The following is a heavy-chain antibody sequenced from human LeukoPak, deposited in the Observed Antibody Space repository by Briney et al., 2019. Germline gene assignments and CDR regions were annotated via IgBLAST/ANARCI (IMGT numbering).Heavy chain of an antibody. Sequence: GGSLRLSCAASGFTFSSYSMNWVRQAPGKGLEWVSSISSSSSYIYYADSVKGRFTISRDNAKNSLYLQMNSLRAEDTAVYYCARGDSSSNRLNYWGQGTLVTVSS. CDR1: GFTFSSYS. D-gene: IGHD6-6*01. J-gene: IGHJ4*02. CDR3: ARGDSSSNRLNY. V-gene: IGHV3-21*01. CDR2: ISSSSSYI.